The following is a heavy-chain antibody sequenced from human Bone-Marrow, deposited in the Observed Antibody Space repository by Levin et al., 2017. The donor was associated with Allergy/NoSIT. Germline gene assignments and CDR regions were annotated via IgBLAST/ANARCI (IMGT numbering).Heavy chain of an antibody. CDR3: ARGASGSASGNYYLNFYYYMDI. D-gene: IGHD3-10*01. V-gene: IGHV4-61*01. Sequence: SQTLSLTCTVSGASVTSGTYYWTWIRQPPGKGLEWIGSVFHTGSANYNPSLKSRLTISVDTSKNQFSLNLISVTAADPAIYFCARGASGSASGNYYLNFYYYMDIWAKGTSVTVSS. CDR2: VFHTGSA. J-gene: IGHJ6*03. CDR1: GASVTSGTYY.